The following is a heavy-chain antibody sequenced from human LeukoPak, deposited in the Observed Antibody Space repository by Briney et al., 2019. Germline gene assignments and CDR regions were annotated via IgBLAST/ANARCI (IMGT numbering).Heavy chain of an antibody. D-gene: IGHD6-13*01. V-gene: IGHV3-30*02. CDR1: GFTFSSYG. CDR2: IRYDGSNK. J-gene: IGHJ5*02. CDR3: AKDRRSQDWAAAGTSGFDP. Sequence: PGGSLRLSCAASGFTFSSYGMHWVRQAPGKGLEWVAFIRYDGSNKYYADSVKGRFTISRDNSKNTLYLQMNSLRAEDTAVYYCAKDRRSQDWAAAGTSGFDPWGQGTLVTVSS.